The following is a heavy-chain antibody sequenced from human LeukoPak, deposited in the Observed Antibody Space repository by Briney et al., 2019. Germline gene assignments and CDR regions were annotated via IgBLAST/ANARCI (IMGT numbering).Heavy chain of an antibody. CDR1: GGSISSYY. V-gene: IGHV4-59*12. Sequence: SETLSLTCTVSGGSISSYYWNWIRQPPGKGLEWIGYIYYSGSTNYNPSLRSRVTISVDTSKTQFSLKLSSVTAADTAVYYCARDHEDIVATIWGEGLNIWGQGTVVTVSS. D-gene: IGHD5-12*01. CDR2: IYYSGST. J-gene: IGHJ3*02. CDR3: ARDHEDIVATIWGEGLNI.